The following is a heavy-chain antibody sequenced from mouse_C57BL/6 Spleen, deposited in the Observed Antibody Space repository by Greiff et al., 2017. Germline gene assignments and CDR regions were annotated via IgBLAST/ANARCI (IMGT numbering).Heavy chain of an antibody. J-gene: IGHJ2*01. CDR2: ISYDGSN. CDR3: ARAAQAIYFDY. D-gene: IGHD3-2*02. V-gene: IGHV3-6*01. CDR1: GYSITSGYY. Sequence: EVKLQESGPGLVKPSQSLSLTCSVTGYSITSGYYWNWIRQFPGNKLEWMGYISYDGSNNYNPSLKNRISITRDTSKNQFFLKLNSVTTEDTATYYCARAAQAIYFDYWGQGTTLTVSS.